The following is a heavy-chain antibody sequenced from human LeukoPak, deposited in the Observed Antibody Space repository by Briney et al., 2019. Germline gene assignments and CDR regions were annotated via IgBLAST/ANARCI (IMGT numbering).Heavy chain of an antibody. V-gene: IGHV3-7*01. CDR1: GFTFSSYW. CDR2: IKQDGSEK. CDR3: ARDRYDYGSGNFDY. D-gene: IGHD3-16*01. Sequence: GGSLRLSCAASGFTFSSYWMSWVRQAPGKGLEWVANIKQDGSEKYYVDSVKGRFTISRDNAKNSLYLQMNSLRAEDTAVYYCARDRYDYGSGNFDYWGQGTLVTVSS. J-gene: IGHJ4*02.